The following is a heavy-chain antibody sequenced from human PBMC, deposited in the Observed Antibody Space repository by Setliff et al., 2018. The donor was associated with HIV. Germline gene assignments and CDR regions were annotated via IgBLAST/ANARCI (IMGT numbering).Heavy chain of an antibody. CDR3: AKAWGSGYPSFESALMFDV. J-gene: IGHJ4*02. Sequence: GGSLRLSCTASGFTFSRYWMSWVRQAPGKGLEWVANIKQDGSEKYYVDSVKGRFTISRDNAKNSLSLQMNSLRAEDTAVYYCAKAWGSGYPSFESALMFDVWGQGTLVTVSS. V-gene: IGHV3-7*01. CDR2: IKQDGSEK. D-gene: IGHD3-16*01. CDR1: GFTFSRYW.